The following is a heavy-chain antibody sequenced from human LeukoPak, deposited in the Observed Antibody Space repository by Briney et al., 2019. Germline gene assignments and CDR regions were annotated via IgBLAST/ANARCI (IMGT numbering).Heavy chain of an antibody. CDR1: GGSISSHY. CDR2: IYYSEST. CDR3: ARSPVPAATIRYFDL. V-gene: IGHV4-59*11. Sequence: SETLSLTYTVSGGSISSHYWSWIRQPPGKGLEWIGYIYYSESTNYNPSLKSRVTISVDTSKNQFSLKLSSVTAADTAVYYCARSPVPAATIRYFDLWGRGTLVTVSS. J-gene: IGHJ2*01. D-gene: IGHD2-2*01.